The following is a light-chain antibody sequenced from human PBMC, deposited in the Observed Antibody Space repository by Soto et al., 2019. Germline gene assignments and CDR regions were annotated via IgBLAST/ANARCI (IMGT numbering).Light chain of an antibody. CDR3: AAWDDSLTGLYV. CDR1: SSNIGTNY. V-gene: IGLV1-47*01. CDR2: RNN. Sequence: QSALTQPPSASGTPGQRVTISCSGSSSNIGTNYVYWYQQLPGTAPKLLIYRNNQRPSGVPDRFSGSKSGTSASLAISGLRPEDEADYYCAAWDDSLTGLYVFGTGTKLTVL. J-gene: IGLJ1*01.